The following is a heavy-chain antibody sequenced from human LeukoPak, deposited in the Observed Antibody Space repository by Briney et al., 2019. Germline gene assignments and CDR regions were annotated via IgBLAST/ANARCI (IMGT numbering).Heavy chain of an antibody. J-gene: IGHJ4*02. Sequence: GGSLRLSCAASGFMFKSYAMSWVRQAPGKGLEWVSAISGSGGSTYYADSVKGRFTISRDNSKNTLYLQMNSLRAEDTAVYYCAKVGGSSWFDELFFVDYWGQGTLVTVSS. CDR2: ISGSGGST. CDR1: GFMFKSYA. V-gene: IGHV3-23*01. CDR3: AKVGGSSWFDELFFVDY. D-gene: IGHD6-13*01.